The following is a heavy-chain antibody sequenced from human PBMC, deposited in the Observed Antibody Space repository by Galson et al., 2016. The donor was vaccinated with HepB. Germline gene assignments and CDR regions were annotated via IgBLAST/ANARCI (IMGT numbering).Heavy chain of an antibody. CDR1: GYTLTELS. J-gene: IGHJ4*02. CDR2: FVPKDGET. D-gene: IGHD3-16*01. Sequence: SVKVSCKVSGYTLTELSMHWVRQVPGKGLEWMGGFVPKDGETVYAQKFQGRVSMTEDTSIDTAYMELSSLRSGDTAVYYCATGHRGSLMMVLRDWGQGALVTVSS. CDR3: ATGHRGSLMMVLRD. V-gene: IGHV1-24*01.